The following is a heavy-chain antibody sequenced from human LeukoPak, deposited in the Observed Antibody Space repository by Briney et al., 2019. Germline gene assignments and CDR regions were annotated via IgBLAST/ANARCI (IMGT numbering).Heavy chain of an antibody. V-gene: IGHV4-61*08. CDR2: IYYSGST. CDR1: AGSVSSGDYY. CDR3: ARGSRAGRITMVRGVIGRPLNFDY. D-gene: IGHD3-10*01. J-gene: IGHJ4*02. Sequence: SETLSLTCTVSAGSVSSGDYYWSWIRQPPGKGLEWIGYIYYSGSTNYNPSLKSRVTISVDTSKNQFSLKLSSVTAADTAVYYCARGSRAGRITMVRGVIGRPLNFDYWGQGTLVTVSS.